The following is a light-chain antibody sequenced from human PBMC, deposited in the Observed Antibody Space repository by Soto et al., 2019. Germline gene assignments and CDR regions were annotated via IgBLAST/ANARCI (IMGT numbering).Light chain of an antibody. Sequence: QSALTQPASVSWSPGQSITISSTGTRSDFGGYNYVSWYQQHPGKAPKLMIYDVSNRPSGVSNRFSGSKSGNTASLTISGLQAEFEVDYYCSAYTSSSALVVFGGGTQLTVL. CDR1: RSDFGGYNY. CDR2: DVS. J-gene: IGLJ2*01. CDR3: SAYTSSSALVV. V-gene: IGLV2-14*01.